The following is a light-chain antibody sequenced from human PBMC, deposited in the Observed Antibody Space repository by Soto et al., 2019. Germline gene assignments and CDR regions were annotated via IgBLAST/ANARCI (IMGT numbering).Light chain of an antibody. J-gene: IGLJ1*01. Sequence: QSALTQPPSASGSPGQSVTISCTGTSSDVGGYYYVSWYQHHPGKAPKLMIYEVTRRPSGVPDRFSGSKSANTASLTVSGLLAEDEADYYCASYAGGNQVFGTGTKLTVL. CDR2: EVT. CDR1: SSDVGGYYY. CDR3: ASYAGGNQV. V-gene: IGLV2-8*01.